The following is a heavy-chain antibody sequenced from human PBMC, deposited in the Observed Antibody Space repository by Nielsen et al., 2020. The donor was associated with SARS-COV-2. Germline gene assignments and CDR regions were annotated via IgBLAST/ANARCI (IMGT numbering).Heavy chain of an antibody. J-gene: IGHJ6*02. CDR3: ARDAYGYSSGWYENYYYGMDV. D-gene: IGHD6-19*01. CDR1: GFTFSSYS. V-gene: IGHV3-21*01. CDR2: ISSSSSYI. Sequence: LSLTCAASGFTFSSYSMNWVRQAPGKGLEWVSSISSSSSYIYYADSVKGRFTISRDNAKNSLYLQMNSLRAEDTAVYYCARDAYGYSSGWYENYYYGMDVWGQGTTVTVSS.